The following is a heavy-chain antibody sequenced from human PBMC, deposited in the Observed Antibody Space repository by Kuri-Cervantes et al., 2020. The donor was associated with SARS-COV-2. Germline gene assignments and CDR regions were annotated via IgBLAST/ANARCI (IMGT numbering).Heavy chain of an antibody. V-gene: IGHV3-23*01. J-gene: IGHJ4*02. CDR3: AKGLGLYYFDY. CDR2: ISGSGSST. Sequence: GESLKISCAASGFTFSNYAMNWVRQAPGKGLEWVSTISGSGSSTYYADSVKGRFTISRDNSKNTLYLQMNSLRAEDTAVYYCAKGLGLYYFDYWGQGTLVTVSS. CDR1: GFTFSNYA. D-gene: IGHD7-27*01.